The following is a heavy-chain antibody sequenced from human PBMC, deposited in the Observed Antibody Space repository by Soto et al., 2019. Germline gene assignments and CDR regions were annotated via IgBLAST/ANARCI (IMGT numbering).Heavy chain of an antibody. CDR3: ARPTPPYSSGWHYFDY. V-gene: IGHV3-30-3*01. J-gene: IGHJ4*02. CDR1: GFTFSSYA. D-gene: IGHD6-19*01. Sequence: QVQLVESGGGVVQPGRSLRLSCAASGFTFSSYAMHWVRQAPGKGLEWVAVISYEGSNKYYADSVKGRFTISRDNSKNTLYLQMNSLRAEDTAVYYCARPTPPYSSGWHYFDYWGQGTLVTVSS. CDR2: ISYEGSNK.